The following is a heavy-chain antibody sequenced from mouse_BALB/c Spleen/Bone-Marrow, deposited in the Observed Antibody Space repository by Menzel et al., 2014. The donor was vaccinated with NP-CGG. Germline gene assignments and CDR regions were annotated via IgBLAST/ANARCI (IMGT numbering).Heavy chain of an antibody. D-gene: IGHD2-14*01. CDR3: ASYRYGWYFDV. V-gene: IGHV14-3*02. CDR2: IDPAIFT. J-gene: IGHJ1*01. CDR1: GFNIKDTY. Sequence: EVKLMESGAELVKPGASVKLSCTASGFNIKDTYLHWVKQRPEQGLDWIGRIDPAIFTKYDPKFQGKATITADTSSNTAYLHLSSLTSEDTAVCYSASYRYGWYFDVWGAGTTITVSS.